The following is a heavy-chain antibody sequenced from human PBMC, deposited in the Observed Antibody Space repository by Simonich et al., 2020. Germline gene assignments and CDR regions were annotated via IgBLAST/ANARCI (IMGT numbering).Heavy chain of an antibody. V-gene: IGHV3-33*01. CDR3: ARGRANSYDYVWRSYRREMDV. Sequence: GGGVVQPGRSLRLSCAASGLTFSSYGMYWVRQAPGKGLEWLAVIWYDESNKKYADSVKGRFTISRDNSKNTLYLKMNSLRAEDTAVYYCARGRANSYDYVWRSYRREMDVCGQGTTVTVSS. D-gene: IGHD3-16*02. CDR2: IWYDESNK. J-gene: IGHJ6*02. CDR1: GLTFSSYG.